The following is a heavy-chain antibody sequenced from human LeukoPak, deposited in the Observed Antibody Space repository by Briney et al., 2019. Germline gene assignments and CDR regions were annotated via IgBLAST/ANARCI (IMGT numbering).Heavy chain of an antibody. CDR1: GDSISSYY. Sequence: SETVSLTCTVCGDSISSYYWSWLRQPPAKGLEGMGYIFYSGNTNYNPSLKSRVTISVDTSKHQCSLKLSSVTAADTAVYYCGRLGVRGVIIDYWGQETLVTVSS. CDR3: GRLGVRGVIIDY. D-gene: IGHD3-10*01. J-gene: IGHJ4*02. CDR2: IFYSGNT. V-gene: IGHV4-59*08.